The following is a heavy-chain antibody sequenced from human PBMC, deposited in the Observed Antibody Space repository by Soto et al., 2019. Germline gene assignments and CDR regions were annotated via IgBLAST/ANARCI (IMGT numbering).Heavy chain of an antibody. D-gene: IGHD3-3*01. V-gene: IGHV4-39*01. CDR2: IYYSGST. CDR1: GGSISSSSYY. Sequence: SETLSLTCTVSGGSISSSSYYWGWIRQPPGKGLEWIGSIYYSGSTYYNPSLKSRVTISVDTSKNQFSLKLSSVTAADTAVYYCARPYYDFWSGYSQDYYYYGMDVWGQGTTVTVSS. J-gene: IGHJ6*02. CDR3: ARPYYDFWSGYSQDYYYYGMDV.